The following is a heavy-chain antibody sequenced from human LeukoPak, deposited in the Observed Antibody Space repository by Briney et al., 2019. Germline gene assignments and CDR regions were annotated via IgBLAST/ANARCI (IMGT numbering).Heavy chain of an antibody. V-gene: IGHV3-23*01. J-gene: IGHJ5*02. CDR1: GFTFSSYA. CDR3: AKRGESIMISFGGVPRWFDP. D-gene: IGHD3-16*01. CDR2: ISGSGDST. Sequence: PGGSLRLSCAASGFTFSSYAMSWARQAPGKGLEWVSAISGSGDSTYYADSVKGRFTISRDNSKNTLYLQMNNLRAEDTAVYYCAKRGESIMISFGGVPRWFDPWGQGTLVTVSS.